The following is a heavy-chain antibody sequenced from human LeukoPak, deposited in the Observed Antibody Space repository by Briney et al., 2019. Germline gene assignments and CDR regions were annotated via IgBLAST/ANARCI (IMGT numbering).Heavy chain of an antibody. D-gene: IGHD2-15*01. V-gene: IGHV3-23*01. CDR1: GFAFSDYA. CDR3: AKPRIIGLGWAQFDY. J-gene: IGHJ4*02. Sequence: GGSLRLSCAASGFAFSDYAVNWVSQAPGKGLEWVSSINENDDGTSYADSVKGRFTISRDNSRNTLYLQMNSLRAEDTAIYYCAKPRIIGLGWAQFDYWGQGSLVTVSS. CDR2: INENDDGT.